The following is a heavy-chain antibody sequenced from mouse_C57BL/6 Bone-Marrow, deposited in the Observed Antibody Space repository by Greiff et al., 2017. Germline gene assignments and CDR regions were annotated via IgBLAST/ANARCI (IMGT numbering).Heavy chain of an antibody. Sequence: EVQLMESGADLVKPGGSLKLSCAASGFTFSSYGMSWVRQTPEQRLEWVATISSGGSYTYYPDNVKGGYTISRDNAKNTLYLQLSSLKSEDAAMYYYARHYYGSGYAMDYWCQGTAVTVSS. CDR2: ISSGGSYT. V-gene: IGHV5-6*01. J-gene: IGHJ4*01. D-gene: IGHD1-1*01. CDR3: ARHYYGSGYAMDY. CDR1: GFTFSSYG.